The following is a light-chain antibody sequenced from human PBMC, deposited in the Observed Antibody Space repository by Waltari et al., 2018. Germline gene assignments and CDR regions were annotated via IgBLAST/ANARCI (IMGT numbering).Light chain of an antibody. CDR3: CSYASSSSPRL. CDR2: EAT. CDR1: SSDVGTVNL. J-gene: IGLJ3*02. V-gene: IGLV2-23*01. Sequence: QSALTHPASVSGRPGQSITISCTGSSSDVGTVNLVSWYQLHPGKAPNLFIFEATTRPSGIPYHFSGSKSGTTASLTISGLQAEDEADYFCCSYASSSSPRLFGGGTKLSVL.